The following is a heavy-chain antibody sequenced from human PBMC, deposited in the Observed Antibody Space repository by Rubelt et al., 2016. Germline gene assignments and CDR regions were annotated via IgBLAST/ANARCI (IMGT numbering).Heavy chain of an antibody. D-gene: IGHD2-2*01. CDR1: GFTFSSYA. V-gene: IGHV3-30*04. CDR3: AREITPADLD. Sequence: QVQLVESGGGVVQPGRSLRLSCAASGFTFSSYAMHWVRQAPGKGLEWGAVISYDGSNKYYADSVKGRFTISRDNSKNTLYLQMNSLRAEDTAVYYCAREITPADLDWGQGTLVTVSS. J-gene: IGHJ4*02. CDR2: ISYDGSNK.